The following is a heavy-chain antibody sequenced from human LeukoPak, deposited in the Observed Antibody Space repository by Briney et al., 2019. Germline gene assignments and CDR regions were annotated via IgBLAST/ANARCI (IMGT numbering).Heavy chain of an antibody. CDR2: INHSGST. CDR3: ASTGDCSSTSCYTAPLP. D-gene: IGHD2-2*02. CDR1: GGSFSGYY. V-gene: IGHV4-34*01. J-gene: IGHJ5*02. Sequence: SETLSLTCAVYGGSFSGYYWSWIRQPPGKGLEWIGEINHSGSTNYNPSLKSRVTISVDTSKNQFSLKLSSVTAADTAVYYCASTGDCSSTSCYTAPLPWGQGTLVTVSS.